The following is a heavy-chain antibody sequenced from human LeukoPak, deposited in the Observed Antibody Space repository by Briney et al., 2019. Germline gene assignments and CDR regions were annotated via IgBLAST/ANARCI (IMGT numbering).Heavy chain of an antibody. D-gene: IGHD6-13*01. CDR2: ITHTGST. CDR3: ARGSPAADDAFDI. J-gene: IGHJ3*02. V-gene: IGHV4-34*01. Sequence: KXXXWIGDITHTGSTNDNPSLAGRVTVSVDTSKNQFSLSLASVTAADTALYYCARGSPAADDAFDIWGQGTLVTVSS.